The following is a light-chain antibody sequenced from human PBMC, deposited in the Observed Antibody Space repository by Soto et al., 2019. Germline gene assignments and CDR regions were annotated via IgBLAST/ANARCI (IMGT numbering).Light chain of an antibody. V-gene: IGLV2-23*01. J-gene: IGLJ1*01. Sequence: QSALTQPASVSGSPGQSITISCTGTSSDVGSYNLVSRYQQHPGKAPKLMIYEGSKRPSGVSNRFSGSKSGNTASLTISGFQVGDEADYYCCSYAGSSTVDVFGTGTKLTVL. CDR2: EGS. CDR1: SSDVGSYNL. CDR3: CSYAGSSTVDV.